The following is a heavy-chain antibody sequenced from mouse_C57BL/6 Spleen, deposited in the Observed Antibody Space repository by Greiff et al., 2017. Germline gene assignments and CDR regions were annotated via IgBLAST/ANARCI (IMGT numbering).Heavy chain of an antibody. Sequence: VQLQQPGAELVKPGASVKLSCKASGYTFTSYWITWVKQRPGQGLEWIGDIYPGSGSTNYNEKFKSKATLTVDTPSSTAYMQLSSLTSEDSAVYYWERYYYGSSYAMEDRGQGTSVTV. J-gene: IGHJ4*01. CDR3: ERYYYGSSYAMED. CDR1: GYTFTSYW. D-gene: IGHD1-1*01. CDR2: IYPGSGST. V-gene: IGHV1-55*01.